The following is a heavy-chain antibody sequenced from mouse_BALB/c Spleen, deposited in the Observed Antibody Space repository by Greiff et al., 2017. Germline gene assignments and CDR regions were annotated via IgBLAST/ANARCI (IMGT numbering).Heavy chain of an antibody. J-gene: IGHJ2*01. Sequence: DVMLVESGGGLVKPGGSLKLSCAASGFTFSSYAMSWVRQTPEKRLEWVASISSGGSTYYPDSVKGRFTISRDNARNILYLQMSSLRSEDTAMYYCARVTTVVFDYWGQGTTLTVSS. D-gene: IGHD1-1*01. CDR1: GFTFSSYA. CDR3: ARVTTVVFDY. V-gene: IGHV5-6-5*01. CDR2: ISSGGST.